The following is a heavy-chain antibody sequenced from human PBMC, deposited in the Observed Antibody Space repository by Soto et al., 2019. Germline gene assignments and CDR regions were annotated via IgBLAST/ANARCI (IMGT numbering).Heavy chain of an antibody. V-gene: IGHV1-69*06. D-gene: IGHD3-3*01. J-gene: IGHJ6*02. CDR2: IIPIFGTA. CDR3: ARGRITIFGVVNTSFYYYDGIDV. Sequence: QVQLVQSGAEVKKPGSSVKVSCKASGGTFSSYAISWVRQAPGQGLEWMRGIIPIFGTANYAQKFQGRVTITADKSTSTAYMELSRLRSEDTAVYYWARGRITIFGVVNTSFYYYDGIDVWGQGTTVTVSS. CDR1: GGTFSSYA.